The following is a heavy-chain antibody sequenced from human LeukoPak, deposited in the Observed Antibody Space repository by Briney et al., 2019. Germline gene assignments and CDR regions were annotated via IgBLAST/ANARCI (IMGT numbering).Heavy chain of an antibody. J-gene: IGHJ6*03. CDR1: GGSISSSSYC. Sequence: SETLSLTCTVSGGSISSSSYCWGWIRQPPGKGLEWIGSIYYSGSTYYNPSLKSRVTISVDTSKNQFSLKLSSVTAADTAVYYCARRIAARLYYYYYMDVWGKGTTVTVSS. V-gene: IGHV4-39*01. CDR2: IYYSGST. CDR3: ARRIAARLYYYYYMDV. D-gene: IGHD6-6*01.